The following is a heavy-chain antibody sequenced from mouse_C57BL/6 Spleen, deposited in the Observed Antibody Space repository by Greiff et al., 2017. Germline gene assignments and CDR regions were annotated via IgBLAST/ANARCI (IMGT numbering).Heavy chain of an antibody. CDR2: INPNYGTT. CDR1: GYSFTDYN. Sequence: VQLKQSGPELVKPGASVKISCKASGYSFTDYNMNWVKQSNGKSLEWIGVINPNYGTTSYNQKFKGKATLTVDQSSSTAYMQLNSLTSEDSAVYYCARSKDYGSSLAWFAYWGQGTLVTVSA. D-gene: IGHD1-1*01. CDR3: ARSKDYGSSLAWFAY. V-gene: IGHV1-39*01. J-gene: IGHJ3*01.